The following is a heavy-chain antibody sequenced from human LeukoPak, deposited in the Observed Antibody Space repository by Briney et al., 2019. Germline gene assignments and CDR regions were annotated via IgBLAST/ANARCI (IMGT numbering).Heavy chain of an antibody. CDR1: GFTFSSYW. V-gene: IGHV3-74*01. J-gene: IGHJ4*02. CDR3: ARGGVVTAMNY. CDR2: INSDGSST. Sequence: GGSLRLSCAASGFTFSSYWMHRVRQAPGKGLVWVSRINSDGSSTSYADSVKGRFTISRDNAKNTLYLQMNSLRAEDTAVYYCARGGVVTAMNYWGQGTLVTVSS. D-gene: IGHD2-21*02.